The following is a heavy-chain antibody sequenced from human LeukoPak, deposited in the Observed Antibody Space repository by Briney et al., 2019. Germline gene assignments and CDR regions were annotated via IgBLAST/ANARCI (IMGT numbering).Heavy chain of an antibody. CDR2: ISYDGSNK. J-gene: IGHJ4*02. Sequence: GGSLRLSCTASGFTFSSYAMSWVRQAPGKGLEWVAVISYDGSNKYYADSVKGRFTISRDNSKNTLYLQMNSLRAEDTAVYYCARVPGGRAGYYFDYWGQGTLVTVSS. CDR3: ARVPGGRAGYYFDY. V-gene: IGHV3-30-3*01. CDR1: GFTFSSYA. D-gene: IGHD3-16*01.